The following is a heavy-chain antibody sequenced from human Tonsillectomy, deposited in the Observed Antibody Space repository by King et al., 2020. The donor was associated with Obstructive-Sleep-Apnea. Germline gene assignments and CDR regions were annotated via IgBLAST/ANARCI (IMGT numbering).Heavy chain of an antibody. Sequence: VQLVESGAEVKKPGESLRISCKVSGDSLTSYWISWVRQMPGKGLEWMGRIDPSDSYTNYSPSFQGHVTISSDKSISTAYLKWNSVKASDSAKYYCAGLVIADYDPDYYGMDVWGEGTTVTVSA. V-gene: IGHV5-10-1*01. J-gene: IGHJ6*04. CDR2: IDPSDSYT. CDR1: GDSLTSYW. CDR3: AGLVIADYDPDYYGMDV. D-gene: IGHD4-17*01.